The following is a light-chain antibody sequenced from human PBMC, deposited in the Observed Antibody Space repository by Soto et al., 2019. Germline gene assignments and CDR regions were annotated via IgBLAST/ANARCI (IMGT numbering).Light chain of an antibody. CDR2: EVS. J-gene: IGLJ3*02. Sequence: QSALTQPASVSGSPGQSIAISCTGTTSDVGGYDHVSWYQQHPGKAPKLMIYEVSNRPSGVANRFSGSKSGNTASLTFSGLQAEDEADYYCSSYTGSNTWVFGGGTKLTVL. CDR3: SSYTGSNTWV. V-gene: IGLV2-14*01. CDR1: TSDVGGYDH.